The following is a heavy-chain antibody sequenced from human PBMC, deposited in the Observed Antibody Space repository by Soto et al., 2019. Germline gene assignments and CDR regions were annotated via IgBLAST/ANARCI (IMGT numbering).Heavy chain of an antibody. Sequence: SQSLSPTCAISGDSASSNSAASNGIRQSPPRGLEWLGRTYCRSKWYNDYAVSVKTGITTNPHTSKNQFSLQLTSVTPEDTAVYYCARDPAVVSAGGCMDVWGQGTMVTVSS. CDR2: TYCRSKWYN. CDR3: ARDPAVVSAGGCMDV. V-gene: IGHV6-1*01. J-gene: IGHJ6*02. D-gene: IGHD2-2*01. CDR1: GDSASSNSAA.